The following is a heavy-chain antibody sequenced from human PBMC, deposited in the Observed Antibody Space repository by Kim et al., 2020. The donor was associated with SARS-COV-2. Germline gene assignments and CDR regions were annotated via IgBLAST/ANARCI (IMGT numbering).Heavy chain of an antibody. V-gene: IGHV3-11*01. J-gene: IGHJ6*03. D-gene: IGHD3-22*01. CDR1: GFTFSDYY. CDR3: AREVVIHHKLYYYYYMDV. Sequence: GGSLRLSCAASGFTFSDYYMSWIRQAPGKGLEWVSYISSSGSTIYYADSVKGRFTISRDNAKNSLYLQMNSLRAEDTAVYYCAREVVIHHKLYYYYYMDVWGKGTTVTVSS. CDR2: ISSSGSTI.